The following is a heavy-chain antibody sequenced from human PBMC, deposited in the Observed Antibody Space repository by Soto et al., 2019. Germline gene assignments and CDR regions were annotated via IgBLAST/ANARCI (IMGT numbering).Heavy chain of an antibody. D-gene: IGHD4-17*01. CDR1: GYTFTSYG. V-gene: IGHV1-18*01. CDR3: ARIHDYGGYGSAFDI. CDR2: ISAYNGNT. Sequence: ASVKVSCKASGYTFTSYGISWVRQAPGQGLEWMGWISAYNGNTNYAQKLQGRVTMTTDTSTSTAYMELRSLRSDDTAVYYCARIHDYGGYGSAFDIWGQGTMVTVS. J-gene: IGHJ3*02.